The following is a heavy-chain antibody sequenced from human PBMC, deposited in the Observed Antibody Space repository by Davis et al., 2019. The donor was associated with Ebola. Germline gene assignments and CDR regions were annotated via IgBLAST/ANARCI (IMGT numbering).Heavy chain of an antibody. Sequence: GSLRLSCTVSGGSFSSSTYYWGWIRQPPGRGLEWIGSISYSGTTHYNPSLKSRVTMSVGTSKNQFSLKLSSVTAADTAVYYCARGRTYYYDSSGYYSSNWFDPWGQGTLVTVSS. CDR2: ISYSGTT. J-gene: IGHJ5*02. D-gene: IGHD3-22*01. V-gene: IGHV4-39*07. CDR1: GGSFSSSTYY. CDR3: ARGRTYYYDSSGYYSSNWFDP.